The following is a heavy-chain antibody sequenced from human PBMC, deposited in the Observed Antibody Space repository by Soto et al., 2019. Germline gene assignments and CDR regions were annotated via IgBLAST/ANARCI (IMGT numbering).Heavy chain of an antibody. D-gene: IGHD4-17*01. Sequence: QVQLVQSGAEVKKPGASVKVSCRASGYTFTHYGITWVRQAPGQGLEWLGWINPDNGGKHTVQRGHDRLSLTTVRSTTTASMELRSLIYDDTAVYYCAKDLDDGGRYWHFDLWGRGTLVAVSS. CDR3: AKDLDDGGRYWHFDL. CDR1: GYTFTHYG. CDR2: INPDNGGK. V-gene: IGHV1-18*01. J-gene: IGHJ2*01.